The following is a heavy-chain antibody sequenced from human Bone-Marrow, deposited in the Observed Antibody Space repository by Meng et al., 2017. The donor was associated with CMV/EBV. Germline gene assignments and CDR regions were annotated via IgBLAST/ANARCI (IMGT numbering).Heavy chain of an antibody. CDR3: AKIHFGYYYYYGMDV. Sequence: GESLKISCAASGFTFSSYGMHWVRQAPGKGLEWVAFIRYDGSNKYYADSVKGRFTISRDNSKDTLYLQMISLRAEDTAVYYCAKIHFGYYYYYGMDVWGQGTTVTVSS. J-gene: IGHJ6*02. CDR2: IRYDGSNK. V-gene: IGHV3-30*02. CDR1: GFTFSSYG. D-gene: IGHD3-16*01.